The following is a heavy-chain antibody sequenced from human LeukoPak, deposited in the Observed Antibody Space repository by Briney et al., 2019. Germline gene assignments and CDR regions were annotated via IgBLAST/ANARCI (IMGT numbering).Heavy chain of an antibody. Sequence: GGSLRLSCAASGFTFSSYSMNWVRQAPGKGLEWVSYISSSSTIYYADSVKGRFTISRDNAKNSLYLQMNSLRAEDTAVYYCAGDPARGYSYGALYWGQGTLVTVSS. J-gene: IGHJ4*02. CDR2: ISSSSTI. CDR1: GFTFSSYS. D-gene: IGHD5-18*01. V-gene: IGHV3-48*01. CDR3: AGDPARGYSYGALY.